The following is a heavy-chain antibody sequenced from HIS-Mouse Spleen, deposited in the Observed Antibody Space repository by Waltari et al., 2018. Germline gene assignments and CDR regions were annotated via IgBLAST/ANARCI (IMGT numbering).Heavy chain of an antibody. J-gene: IGHJ4*02. Sequence: QVQLVESGGGVVQPGRSLRLSCAASGFTFSSYGMHWVRQAPGKGLEGVAVIWDDGSNKYYADSVKGRFTISRDNSKNTLYLQMNSLRAEDTAVYYCAKGGLMVYAIGDYWGQGTLVTVSS. CDR1: GFTFSSYG. D-gene: IGHD2-8*01. CDR2: IWDDGSNK. CDR3: AKGGLMVYAIGDY. V-gene: IGHV3-33*06.